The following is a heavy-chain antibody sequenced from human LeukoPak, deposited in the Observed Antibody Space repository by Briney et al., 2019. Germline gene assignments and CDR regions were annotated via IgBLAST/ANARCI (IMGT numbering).Heavy chain of an antibody. CDR2: IYPNSGGT. V-gene: IGHV1-2*02. CDR3: ARVRGYGDYPYDY. J-gene: IGHJ4*02. CDR1: GYTFTGSY. Sequence: ASVKVSCKSSGYTFTGSYMQWVRQAPGQGLEWMGWIYPNSGGTNYAQKFQGRVTMTRDTSITTAYMELSRLRSDDTAIYYCARVRGYGDYPYDYWGQGTLVTVSS. D-gene: IGHD4-17*01.